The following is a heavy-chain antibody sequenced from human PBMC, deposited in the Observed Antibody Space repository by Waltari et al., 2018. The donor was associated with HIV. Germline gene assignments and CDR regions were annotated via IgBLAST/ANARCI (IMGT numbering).Heavy chain of an antibody. CDR3: ARGYSGSRWIPLYH. CDR2: FWSDGAEI. J-gene: IGHJ4*02. D-gene: IGHD3-10*01. V-gene: IGHV3-33*01. CDR1: GFTFSHFA. Sequence: QVQLVESGGGVVQPGTSLTLSCAVSGFTFSHFAIHWVRQSTGKGLEWLAVFWSDGAEISYADSVKGRFTVSKDSSQKTLYLHLTSLRAEDTALYYCARGYSGSRWIPLYHWGRGTLVTVSS.